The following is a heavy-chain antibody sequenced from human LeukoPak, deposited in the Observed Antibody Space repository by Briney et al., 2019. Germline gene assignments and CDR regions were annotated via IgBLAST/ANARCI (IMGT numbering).Heavy chain of an antibody. CDR1: GGSISSYY. D-gene: IGHD1-7*01. V-gene: IGHV4-59*01. CDR2: IYYSGST. J-gene: IGHJ4*02. Sequence: SETLSLTCTVSGGSISSYYWSWIRQPPGKELEGIGYIYYSGSTNYNPSLKSRVTISVDTSKNQFSLKLSSVTAADTAVYYCARGNWNYVGYFDYWGQGTLVTVSS. CDR3: ARGNWNYVGYFDY.